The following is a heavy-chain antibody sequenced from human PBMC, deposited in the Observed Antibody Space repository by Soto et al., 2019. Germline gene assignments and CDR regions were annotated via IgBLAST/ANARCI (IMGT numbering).Heavy chain of an antibody. CDR2: ISAYNGNT. J-gene: IGHJ4*02. CDR1: GYTFTSYG. Sequence: RPSVKVSCKASGYTFTSYGISWVRQAPGQGLEWMGWISAYNGNTNYAQKLQGRVTMTTDTSTSTADMELRSLRSDDTAVYYCARARNNWNPFDYWGQGTLVTVSS. V-gene: IGHV1-18*01. D-gene: IGHD1-20*01. CDR3: ARARNNWNPFDY.